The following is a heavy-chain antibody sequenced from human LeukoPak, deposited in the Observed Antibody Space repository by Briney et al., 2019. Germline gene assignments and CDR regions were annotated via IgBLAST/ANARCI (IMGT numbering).Heavy chain of an antibody. CDR2: KYHTGST. CDR3: ARVRVEMTTNDAFDI. V-gene: IGHV4-38-2*01. CDR1: GFSISSGYY. Sequence: SETLSLTCAVSGFSISSGYYWGWIRQPPGKGLEWIGSKYHTGSTYYNPSLKSRVAISVDTSKNQFSLKLSSVTAADTAVYYCARVRVEMTTNDAFDIRGQGTMVTVSS. J-gene: IGHJ3*02. D-gene: IGHD5-24*01.